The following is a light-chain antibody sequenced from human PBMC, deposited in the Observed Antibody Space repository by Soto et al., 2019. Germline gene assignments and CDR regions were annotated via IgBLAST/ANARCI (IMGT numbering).Light chain of an antibody. CDR1: SSDVGGYKY. V-gene: IGLV2-14*01. J-gene: IGLJ2*01. CDR2: EVS. CDR3: TSHTSSSTVV. Sequence: QSDLTQPASVSGSPGPSITISCTGTSSDVGGYKYVSWYQQHPGKAPKLMIYEVSNRPSGVSNRFSGSKSGNTASLTISGLQAEDEADYYCTSHTSSSTVVFGGGTKVTVL.